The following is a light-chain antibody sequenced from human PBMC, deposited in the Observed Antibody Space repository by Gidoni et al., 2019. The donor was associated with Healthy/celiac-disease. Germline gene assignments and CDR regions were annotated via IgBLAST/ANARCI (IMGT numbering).Light chain of an antibody. CDR2: DDS. CDR3: QVWDSSTDQEV. J-gene: IGLJ2*01. CDR1: NIESKS. Sequence: SYVLTQPPPVSVAPGQTARITLGGDNIESKSVHWYQQKPGQAPVLVVYDDSDRPSGIPERFSGSNSGNTATLTISRVEAGDEADYYCQVWDSSTDQEVFGGGTKLTVL. V-gene: IGLV3-21*02.